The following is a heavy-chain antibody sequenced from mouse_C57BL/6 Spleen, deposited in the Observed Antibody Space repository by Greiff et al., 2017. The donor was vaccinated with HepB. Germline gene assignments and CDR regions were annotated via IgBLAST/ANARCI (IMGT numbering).Heavy chain of an antibody. D-gene: IGHD1-1*01. V-gene: IGHV5-6*01. CDR1: GFTFSSYG. CDR2: ISSGGSYT. CDR3: ARSGMWDYYGSSFFDY. J-gene: IGHJ2*01. Sequence: EVQRVESGGDLVKPGGSLKLSCAASGFTFSSYGMSWVRQTPDKRLEWVATISSGGSYTNYPDSVKGRFTISRDNAKNTLYLQMSSLKSEDTAMYYCARSGMWDYYGSSFFDYWGQGTTLTVSS.